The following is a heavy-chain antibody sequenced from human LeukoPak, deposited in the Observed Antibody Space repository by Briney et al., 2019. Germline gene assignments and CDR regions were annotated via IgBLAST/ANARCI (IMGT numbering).Heavy chain of an antibody. CDR3: ATVTMGAEYFQH. CDR2: FDPEDGET. V-gene: IGHV1-24*01. D-gene: IGHD2-2*01. CDR1: GYTLTELS. J-gene: IGHJ1*01. Sequence: ASVKVSCKVSGYTLTELSMHWVRQAPGKGLEWMGGFDPEDGETIYAQKFQGRVTMTEDTSTVTAYMELSSLRSEDTAVYYCATVTMGAEYFQHWGQGTLVTVSS.